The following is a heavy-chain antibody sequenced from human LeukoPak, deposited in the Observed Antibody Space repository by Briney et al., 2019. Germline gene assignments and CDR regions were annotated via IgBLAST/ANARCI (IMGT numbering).Heavy chain of an antibody. CDR2: IYYSGST. CDR3: ARELGSGSGSYYYFDY. CDR1: GVSISSYY. J-gene: IGHJ4*02. D-gene: IGHD3-10*01. V-gene: IGHV4-59*01. Sequence: PSETLSLTCTASGVSISSYYWSWIRQPPGKGLEWIGYIYYSGSTNYNPSLKSRVTISVDTSKNQFSLKLSSVTAADTAVYYCARELGSGSGSYYYFDYWGQGTLVTVSS.